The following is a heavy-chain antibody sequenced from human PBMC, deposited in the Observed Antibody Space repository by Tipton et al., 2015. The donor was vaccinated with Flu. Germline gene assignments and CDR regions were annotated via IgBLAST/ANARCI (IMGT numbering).Heavy chain of an antibody. D-gene: IGHD6-13*01. CDR2: ISSGSSYI. CDR1: GFTFSTYS. V-gene: IGHV3-21*01. J-gene: IGHJ2*01. Sequence: SLRLSCAASGFTFSTYSMNWVRQPPGKGLEWVSSISSGSSYIYYADSVKGRFTISRDNAKNTLYLQMNSLRAEDTAVYYCAREGSSSWWNNWYVDLWGRGTLVTVSS. CDR3: AREGSSSWWNNWYVDL.